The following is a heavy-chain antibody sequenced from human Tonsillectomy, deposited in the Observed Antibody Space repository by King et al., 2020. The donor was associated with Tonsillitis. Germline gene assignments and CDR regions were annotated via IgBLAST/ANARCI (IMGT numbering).Heavy chain of an antibody. CDR1: GFNVNTNY. Sequence: VQLVESGGILIQPGGSLRLSCSVSGFNVNTNYMTWVRQPPGKGLEWVSVLSSGGTPYYADSVRGRFTISRDNSKNTLYLQMNSLRADDTAMYHCARLTGGFDYWGQGTLVTVS. J-gene: IGHJ4*02. D-gene: IGHD7-27*01. V-gene: IGHV3-53*01. CDR2: LSSGGTP. CDR3: ARLTGGFDY.